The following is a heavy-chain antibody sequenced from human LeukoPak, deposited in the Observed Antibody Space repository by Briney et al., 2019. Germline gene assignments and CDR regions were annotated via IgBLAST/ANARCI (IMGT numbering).Heavy chain of an antibody. CDR1: GFTFSSYA. J-gene: IGHJ4*02. D-gene: IGHD2-15*01. V-gene: IGHV3-23*01. CDR3: ARVGVVAAKSYCFDY. CDR2: ISGSGGST. Sequence: GGSLRLSCAASGFTFSSYAMSWVRQAPGKGLEWVSAISGSGGSTYYADSVKGRFTISRDNSKNTLYLQMNSLRAEDTAVYYCARVGVVAAKSYCFDYWGQGTLVTVSS.